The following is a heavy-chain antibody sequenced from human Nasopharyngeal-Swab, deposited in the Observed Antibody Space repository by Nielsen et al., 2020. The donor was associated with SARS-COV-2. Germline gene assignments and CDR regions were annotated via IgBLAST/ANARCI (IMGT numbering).Heavy chain of an antibody. CDR1: GYTFTSYA. CDR2: INAGNGNT. D-gene: IGHD1-26*01. CDR3: ARDTRSGNYYAPDH. Sequence: ASVKVSCKASGYTFTSYAMHWVRQAPGQRLEWMGWINAGNGNTKYSQKFQGRVTITRDTSASTAYMELSSLRSEDTAVYYCARDTRSGNYYAPDHWGQGTLVTVSS. V-gene: IGHV1-3*01. J-gene: IGHJ4*02.